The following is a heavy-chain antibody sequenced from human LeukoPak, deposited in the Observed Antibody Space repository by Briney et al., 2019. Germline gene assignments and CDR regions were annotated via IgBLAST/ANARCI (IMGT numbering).Heavy chain of an antibody. J-gene: IGHJ6*03. V-gene: IGHV4-38-2*01. Sequence: SQTLSLTSAVYGYCVSSGYCWGWIPQPPGKGLEWIGSIYHSGSTYYNPSLKSRVTISVDTPKNQFSLKLSSVTAADTAVYYCARAELTAPPSYYYYMDVWGRGTTVTVSS. CDR3: ARAELTAPPSYYYYMDV. CDR2: IYHSGST. D-gene: IGHD1-7*01. CDR1: GYCVSSGYC.